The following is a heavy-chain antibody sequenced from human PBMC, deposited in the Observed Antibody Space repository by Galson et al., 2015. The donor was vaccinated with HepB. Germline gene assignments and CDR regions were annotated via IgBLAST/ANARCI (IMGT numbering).Heavy chain of an antibody. Sequence: SLRLSCAASGFTFSDYYMSWIRQAPGKGLEWVSYISSSSSYTNYADSVKGRFTISRDNAKNSLYLQMNSLRAADTAVYYCARDLRFLNGWDYLTSHAFDIWGQGTMVTASS. CDR1: GFTFSDYY. J-gene: IGHJ3*02. V-gene: IGHV3-11*05. D-gene: IGHD2/OR15-2a*01. CDR3: ARDLRFLNGWDYLTSHAFDI. CDR2: ISSSSSYT.